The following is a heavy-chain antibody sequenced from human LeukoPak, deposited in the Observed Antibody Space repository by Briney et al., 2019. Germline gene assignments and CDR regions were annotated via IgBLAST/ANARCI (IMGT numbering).Heavy chain of an antibody. CDR3: ARGEYYYGSGSYYLDY. Sequence: SQTLSLTCTVSGGSISSGDYYWSWIRQPPGTDLEWIGYIYYSGSTYYNPSLKSRVTISVDTSKNQFSLKLSSVTAADTAVYYCARGEYYYGSGSYYLDYWGQGTLVTVSS. V-gene: IGHV4-30-4*01. CDR2: IYYSGST. J-gene: IGHJ4*02. CDR1: GGSISSGDYY. D-gene: IGHD3-10*01.